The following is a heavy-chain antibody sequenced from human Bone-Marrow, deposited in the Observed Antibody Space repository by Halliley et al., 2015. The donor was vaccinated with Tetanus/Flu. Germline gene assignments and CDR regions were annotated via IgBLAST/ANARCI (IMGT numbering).Heavy chain of an antibody. CDR2: IYWDDDK. Sequence: WLPLIYWDDDKRYSPSLNNRPTVMKDTSRNQVVLTMTNMEPVDTATYYCAHLTLGDLSPFDYWGQGTLLTVSS. J-gene: IGHJ4*02. V-gene: IGHV2-5*02. CDR3: AHLTLGDLSPFDY. D-gene: IGHD3-16*02.